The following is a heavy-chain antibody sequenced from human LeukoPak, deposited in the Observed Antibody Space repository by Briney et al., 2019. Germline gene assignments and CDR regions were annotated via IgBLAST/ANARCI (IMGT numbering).Heavy chain of an antibody. Sequence: GGSLRLSCAASGFTFSSYGMHWVRQAPGKGLEWVTFIQYDGNNEFYADSVKGRFTISRDNAKNTLYLQMNSLRADDTAVYSCAKVSYYGSGSPDFDYWGQGTLVTVSS. J-gene: IGHJ4*02. D-gene: IGHD3-10*01. V-gene: IGHV3-30*02. CDR3: AKVSYYGSGSPDFDY. CDR1: GFTFSSYG. CDR2: IQYDGNNE.